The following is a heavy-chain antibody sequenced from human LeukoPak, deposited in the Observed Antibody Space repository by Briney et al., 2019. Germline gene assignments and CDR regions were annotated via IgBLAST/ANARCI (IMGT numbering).Heavy chain of an antibody. J-gene: IGHJ4*02. V-gene: IGHV5-51*01. D-gene: IGHD6-13*01. Sequence: GESLKISCKGSGYSFASYWIGWVRQMPGKGLEWMGIIYPGDSDTRYSPSFQSQVTISADKSISTAYLRWSSLRASNTVMYNCARVGSGSRFFVYWGPGTLVTVSS. CDR3: ARVGSGSRFFVY. CDR2: IYPGDSDT. CDR1: GYSFASYW.